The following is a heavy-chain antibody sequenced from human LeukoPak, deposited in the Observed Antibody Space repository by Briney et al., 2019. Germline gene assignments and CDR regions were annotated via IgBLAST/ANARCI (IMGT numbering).Heavy chain of an antibody. CDR3: ARGICSSGGCYSSRLAFDI. CDR1: GFTFSSYN. D-gene: IGHD2-15*01. V-gene: IGHV3-48*02. Sequence: GGSLRLSCAASGFTFSSYNMNWVRQAPGKGLEWVSYISSSSNSIYYADSVKGRFTISRDNAKNSLHLQMNSLRDEDTAVYYCARGICSSGGCYSSRLAFDIWGQGTMVTVSS. J-gene: IGHJ3*02. CDR2: ISSSSNSI.